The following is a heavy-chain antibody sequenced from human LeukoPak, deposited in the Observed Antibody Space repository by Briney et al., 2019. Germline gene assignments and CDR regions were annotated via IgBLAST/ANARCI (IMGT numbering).Heavy chain of an antibody. J-gene: IGHJ3*02. Sequence: PGGSLRLSCAASGFTFSSYGMHWVRQAPGKGLEWVAVISYDGSNKHYADSVKGRFTISRDNSKNTLYLQMNSLRAEDTAVYYCAKDSLLGYCSSTSCYSGAFDIWGQGTMVTVSS. V-gene: IGHV3-30*18. CDR3: AKDSLLGYCSSTSCYSGAFDI. D-gene: IGHD2-2*01. CDR1: GFTFSSYG. CDR2: ISYDGSNK.